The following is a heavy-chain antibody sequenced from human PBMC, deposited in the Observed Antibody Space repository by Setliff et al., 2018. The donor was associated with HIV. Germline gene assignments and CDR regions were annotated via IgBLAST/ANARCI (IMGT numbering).Heavy chain of an antibody. J-gene: IGHJ4*02. CDR1: GGSFSGYY. CDR2: INHSGST. V-gene: IGHV4-34*01. Sequence: ETLSLTCAVYGGSFSGYYWSWIRQPPGKGLEWIGEINHSGSTNYNPSLKSRVTISVDTSKNQFSLKLNSVTAADTAVYHCARGNPDFDILTGYWSHYFDYWGQGRLVTVSS. D-gene: IGHD3-9*01. CDR3: ARGNPDFDILTGYWSHYFDY.